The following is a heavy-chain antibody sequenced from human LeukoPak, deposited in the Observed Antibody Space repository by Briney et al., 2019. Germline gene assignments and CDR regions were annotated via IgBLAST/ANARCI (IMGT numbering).Heavy chain of an antibody. J-gene: IGHJ4*01. CDR3: ARESGVAGFDF. Sequence: SETLSLTCTVSGGSISSYYWSWIRQPPGKGLEWIGYVYYSGSTNYNPSLKSRVTISVDTSKNQFSLKLNSVTAADTAVYYCARESGVAGFDFWGRGTLVTVSS. CDR2: VYYSGST. V-gene: IGHV4-59*01. D-gene: IGHD6-19*01. CDR1: GGSISSYY.